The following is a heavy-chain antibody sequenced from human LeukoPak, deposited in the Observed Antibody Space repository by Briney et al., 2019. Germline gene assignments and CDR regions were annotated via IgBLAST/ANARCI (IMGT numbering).Heavy chain of an antibody. D-gene: IGHD3-16*02. CDR2: IWYDGSNK. V-gene: IGHV3-33*01. CDR1: GFTFSSYG. J-gene: IGHJ5*02. Sequence: GGSVRLPCAASGFTFSSYGMHWVRQAPGKGLEWMAVIWYDGSNKYYADSAKGRFTISRDNSKNTLYLQMNSLRAEDTAVYYCARNYYDYVWGSYRYGGGNWFDPWGQGTLVTVSS. CDR3: ARNYYDYVWGSYRYGGGNWFDP.